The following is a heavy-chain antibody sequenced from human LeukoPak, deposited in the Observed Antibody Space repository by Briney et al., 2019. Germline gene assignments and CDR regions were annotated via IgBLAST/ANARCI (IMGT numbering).Heavy chain of an antibody. D-gene: IGHD1-26*01. CDR3: ARPLSIVGATIGAFDI. J-gene: IGHJ3*02. CDR2: IHSDGSST. Sequence: PGGSLRLSCAASEITFSNYWLHWVRQAPGKGPVWVSRIHSDGSSTTYADSVKGRFTISRDNAKNTLFLQMNSLRAEDTAVYYCARPLSIVGATIGAFDIWGQGTMVTVSS. V-gene: IGHV3-74*01. CDR1: EITFSNYW.